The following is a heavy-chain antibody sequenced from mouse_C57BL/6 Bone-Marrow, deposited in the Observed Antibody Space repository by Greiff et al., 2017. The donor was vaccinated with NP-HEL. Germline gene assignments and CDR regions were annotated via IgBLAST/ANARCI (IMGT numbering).Heavy chain of an antibody. V-gene: IGHV5-6*01. Sequence: EVQGVESGGDLVKPGGSLKLSCAASGFTFSSYGMSWVRQTPDKRLEWVATISSGGSYTYYPDSVKGRVTISRDNAKNTLYLQMSSLKSEDTAMYYCARDLDYYAMDYWGQGTSVTVSS. J-gene: IGHJ4*01. CDR2: ISSGGSYT. CDR3: ARDLDYYAMDY. CDR1: GFTFSSYG.